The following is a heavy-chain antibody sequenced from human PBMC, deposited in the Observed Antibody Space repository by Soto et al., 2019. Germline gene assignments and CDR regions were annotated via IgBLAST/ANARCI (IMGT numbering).Heavy chain of an antibody. Sequence: QVQLVQSGAEVKKPGSSVKVSCKASGGTFSSYAISWVRQAPGHGLEWLGGIIPIFGTGNYAQKFQGRVTITADESTSTAYMELSSLRSEDTAVYYCARARTSSCPVGCWFDPWGQGTLVTVSS. CDR3: ARARTSSCPVGCWFDP. J-gene: IGHJ5*02. D-gene: IGHD2-15*01. V-gene: IGHV1-69*12. CDR1: GGTFSSYA. CDR2: IIPIFGTG.